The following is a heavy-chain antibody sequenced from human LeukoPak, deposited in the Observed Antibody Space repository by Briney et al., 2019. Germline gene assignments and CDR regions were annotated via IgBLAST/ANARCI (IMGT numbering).Heavy chain of an antibody. CDR1: GFSFSDYY. CDR3: ARDPGGYYFDY. CDR2: ISGSGGTI. Sequence: GGSLRLSCAASGFSFSDYYMSWVRQAPGKGLEWVSYISGSGGTIYYADSVKGRFTISRDNAKNSLYLQMNSLRAEDTAAYYCARDPGGYYFDYWGQGTLVTVSS. J-gene: IGHJ4*02. D-gene: IGHD3-16*01. V-gene: IGHV3-11*01.